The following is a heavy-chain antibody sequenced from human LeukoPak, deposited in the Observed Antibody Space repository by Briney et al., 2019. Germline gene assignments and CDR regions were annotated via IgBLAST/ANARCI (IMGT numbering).Heavy chain of an antibody. CDR2: ISYDGSNK. D-gene: IGHD5-12*01. CDR3: ARDRVATADY. V-gene: IGHV3-30*01. Sequence: QPGGSLTLSCAASGFTFSSYAMHWVRQAPGKGLEWVAVISYDGSNKYYADSVKGRFTISRDNPKNTLYLQMNSLRAEDTAVYYCARDRVATADYWGQGTLVTVSS. CDR1: GFTFSSYA. J-gene: IGHJ4*02.